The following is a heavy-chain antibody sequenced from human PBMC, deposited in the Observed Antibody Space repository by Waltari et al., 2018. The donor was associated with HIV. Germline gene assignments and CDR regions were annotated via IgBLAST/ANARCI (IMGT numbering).Heavy chain of an antibody. CDR3: ARSITVAGTRGLGMDV. D-gene: IGHD6-19*01. V-gene: IGHV3-21*01. CDR2: ISSGSNFM. J-gene: IGHJ6*02. Sequence: EVQLVESGGGLVKSGESLSLSCAASGPTFSTFSFTWVGQAPGKGLEWVAYISSGSNFMYYADSVKGRFTISRDNAKNSVYLQMNSLRAEDTAQYYCARSITVAGTRGLGMDVWGQGTTVTVSS. CDR1: GPTFSTFS.